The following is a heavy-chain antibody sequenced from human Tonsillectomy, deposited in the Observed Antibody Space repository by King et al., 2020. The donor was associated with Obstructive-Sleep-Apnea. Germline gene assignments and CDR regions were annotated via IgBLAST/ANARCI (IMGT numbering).Heavy chain of an antibody. Sequence: QLQESGPGLVKPSETLSLTCTVSGGSISSYYWSWIRQPPGKGLEWIGYIYYSGSTNYNPSLKSRVTISVDTSKNQFSLNLSSVTAADTAVYYCARRDIVATSGAAFDIWGQGTMVTVSS. CDR1: GGSISSYY. CDR2: IYYSGST. D-gene: IGHD5-12*01. J-gene: IGHJ3*02. V-gene: IGHV4-59*08. CDR3: ARRDIVATSGAAFDI.